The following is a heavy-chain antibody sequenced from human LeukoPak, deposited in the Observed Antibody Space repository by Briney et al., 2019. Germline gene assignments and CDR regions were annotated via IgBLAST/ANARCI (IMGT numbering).Heavy chain of an antibody. J-gene: IGHJ4*02. D-gene: IGHD3-3*01. V-gene: IGHV4-38-2*02. CDR1: GYSISSGYY. CDR3: ARGVKRFLEWFHGYYFDY. Sequence: PSETLSPTCTVSGYSISSGYYWGWIRQPPGKGLEWIGSIYHSGSTYYNPSLKSRVTISVDTSKNQFSLKLSSVTAADTAVYYCARGVKRFLEWFHGYYFDYWGQGTLVTVSS. CDR2: IYHSGST.